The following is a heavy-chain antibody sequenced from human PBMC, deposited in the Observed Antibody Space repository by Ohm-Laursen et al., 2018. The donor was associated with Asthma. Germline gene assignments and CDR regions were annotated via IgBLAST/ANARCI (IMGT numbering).Heavy chain of an antibody. CDR2: IYYSGST. V-gene: IGHV4-31*03. CDR3: AGDSSGYTYAYLDY. CDR1: GDSISSGGYY. J-gene: IGHJ4*02. D-gene: IGHD5-18*01. Sequence: SDTLSLTCTVSGDSISSGGYYWNWIRQRPGKGLEWIGYIYYSGSTHYNPSLRSRATISVDPSKNQFSLQLRSLTAADTAVYYCAGDSSGYTYAYLDYWGQGALVTVSS.